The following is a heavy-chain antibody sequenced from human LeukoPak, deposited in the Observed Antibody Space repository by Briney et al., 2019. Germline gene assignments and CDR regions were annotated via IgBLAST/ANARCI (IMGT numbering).Heavy chain of an antibody. D-gene: IGHD3-22*01. CDR2: IYYSGRT. CDR3: ARRRYYDGSGYLE. CDR1: GDSISSGNYF. J-gene: IGHJ1*01. V-gene: IGHV4-39*01. Sequence: SETLSLTCSVSGDSISSGNYFWGWIRQPPGKGLEWIGTIYYSGRTYYSPSLKSRVTMSVDPSNNQFSLNLRSVTAADTAVYYCARRRYYDGSGYLEWGQGTLLSVSS.